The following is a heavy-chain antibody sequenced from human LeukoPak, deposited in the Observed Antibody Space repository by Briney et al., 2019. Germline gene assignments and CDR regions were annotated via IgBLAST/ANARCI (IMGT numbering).Heavy chain of an antibody. D-gene: IGHD1-20*01. CDR3: ARAGITGMWY. J-gene: IGHJ4*02. CDR1: GGSISSGGYY. CDR2: IYYSGST. V-gene: IGHV4-31*03. Sequence: SETLSLTCTVSGGSISSGGYYWSWIRQHPGKGLEWIGYIYYSGSTYYNPSLKSRVTISVDTSKNQFFLKLSSVTAADTAVYYCARAGITGMWYWGQGTLVTVSS.